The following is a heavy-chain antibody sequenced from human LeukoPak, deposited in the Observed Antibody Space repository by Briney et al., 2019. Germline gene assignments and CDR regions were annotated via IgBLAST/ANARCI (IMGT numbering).Heavy chain of an antibody. Sequence: SQTLSLTCAISGDSVSSNSATWNWIRQSPSRGLEWLGRTYYRSKWYNDYAVFVESRIIINPDTSKNQFSLKLNSVTAADTALYYCARDGYGGIDYWGQGILVTVSS. D-gene: IGHD4-23*01. CDR1: GDSVSSNSAT. V-gene: IGHV6-1*01. CDR2: TYYRSKWYN. J-gene: IGHJ4*02. CDR3: ARDGYGGIDY.